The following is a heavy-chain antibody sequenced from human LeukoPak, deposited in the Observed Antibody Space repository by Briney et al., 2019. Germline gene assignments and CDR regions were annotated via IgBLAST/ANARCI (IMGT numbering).Heavy chain of an antibody. J-gene: IGHJ4*02. CDR3: ARGAAAGFGGD. V-gene: IGHV3-21*01. D-gene: IGHD6-13*01. CDR2: ISSSSSYI. CDR1: GFTFSSYS. Sequence: PGGSLRLSCAASGFTFSSYSMNWVRQAPGKGLEWVSSISSSSSYIYYAGSVKGRFTISRDNAKNSLYLQMNSLRAEDTAVYYCARGAAAGFGGDWGQGTLVTVSS.